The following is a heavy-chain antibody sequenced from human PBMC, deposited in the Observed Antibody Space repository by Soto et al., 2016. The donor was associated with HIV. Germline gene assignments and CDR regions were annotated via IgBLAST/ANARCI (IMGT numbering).Heavy chain of an antibody. CDR2: ISAYNVNT. CDR1: GYTFSSYG. J-gene: IGHJ4*02. Sequence: QVQLVQSGAEVKKPGASVKVSCKASGYTFSSYGFSWVRQAPGQGLEWMGWISAYNVNTNYAQKLQGRVTMTTDTSTSTAYMEVRSLRSDDTAIYYCARGHSISIRGPFDYWGQGTLVTVSS. V-gene: IGHV1-18*01. CDR3: ARGHSISIRGPFDY. D-gene: IGHD2-21*01.